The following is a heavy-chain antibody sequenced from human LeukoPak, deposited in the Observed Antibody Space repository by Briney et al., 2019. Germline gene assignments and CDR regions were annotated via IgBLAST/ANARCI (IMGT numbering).Heavy chain of an antibody. V-gene: IGHV1-69*05. Sequence: SVKVSCKASGGTFSSYAISWVRQAPEQGLEWMGGIIPIFGTANYAQKFQGRVTITTDESTSTAYMELSSLRSEDTAVYYCAILAVAGPIDYWGQGTLVTVSS. CDR3: AILAVAGPIDY. D-gene: IGHD6-19*01. CDR1: GGTFSSYA. CDR2: IIPIFGTA. J-gene: IGHJ4*02.